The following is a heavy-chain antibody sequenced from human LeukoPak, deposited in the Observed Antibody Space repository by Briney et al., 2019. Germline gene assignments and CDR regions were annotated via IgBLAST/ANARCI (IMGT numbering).Heavy chain of an antibody. Sequence: GGSLRLSCAASGFTFDDYAMHWVRQAPGKGLEWVSLISGDGGSTYYADSVKGRFTISRDNSKNSLYLQMNSLRNDDTALYYCAKDTEGYTYGYYYYGMDVWGQGTTATVSS. D-gene: IGHD5-18*01. CDR2: ISGDGGST. CDR3: AKDTEGYTYGYYYYGMDV. V-gene: IGHV3-43*02. CDR1: GFTFDDYA. J-gene: IGHJ6*02.